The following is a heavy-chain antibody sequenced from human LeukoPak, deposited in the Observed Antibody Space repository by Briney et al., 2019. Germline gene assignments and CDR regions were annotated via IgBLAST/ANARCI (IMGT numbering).Heavy chain of an antibody. CDR1: GFTFSYYG. V-gene: IGHV3-30*03. CDR2: ISYDGSNK. J-gene: IGHJ3*02. Sequence: GSLRLSCAASGFTFSYYGMHWVRQAPGKGLEWVAVISYDGSNKYYADSVKGRFTISRDNSKNTLYLQMNSLRAEDTAVYYCARDEINYYDSRAFDIWGQGTMVTVSS. CDR3: ARDEINYYDSRAFDI. D-gene: IGHD3-22*01.